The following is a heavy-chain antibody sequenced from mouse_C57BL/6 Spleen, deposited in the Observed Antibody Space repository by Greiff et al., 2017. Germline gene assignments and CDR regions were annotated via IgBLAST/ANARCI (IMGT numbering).Heavy chain of an antibody. CDR1: VYTFTSYW. D-gene: IGHD1-1*01. V-gene: IGHV1-72*01. CDR2: IDPNSGGT. Sequence: QVQLQQSGAELVKPGASVKMSCKASVYTFTSYWMHWVKQRPGRGLEWIGRIDPNSGGTKYNEKFKSKATLTVDKPSSTAYMQLSSLTSEDSAVYYGARDLLWASDWFAYWGQGTLVTVSA. J-gene: IGHJ3*01. CDR3: ARDLLWASDWFAY.